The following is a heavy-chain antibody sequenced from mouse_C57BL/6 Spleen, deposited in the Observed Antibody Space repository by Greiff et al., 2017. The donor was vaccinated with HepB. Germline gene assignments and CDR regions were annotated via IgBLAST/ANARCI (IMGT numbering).Heavy chain of an antibody. D-gene: IGHD2-5*01. Sequence: VQLQQSGPELVKPGASVKISCKASGYAFSSSWMNWVKQRPGKGLEWIGRIYPGDGGTNYNGKFKGKATLTADKSSSTAYMQLSSLTSEDSAVYFWARYCYSNFLYAVDYWGQGTSVTVSS. CDR2: IYPGDGGT. CDR1: GYAFSSSW. J-gene: IGHJ4*01. CDR3: ARYCYSNFLYAVDY. V-gene: IGHV1-82*01.